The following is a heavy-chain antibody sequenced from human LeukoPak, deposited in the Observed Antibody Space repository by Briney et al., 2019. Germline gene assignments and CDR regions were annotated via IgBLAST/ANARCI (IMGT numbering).Heavy chain of an antibody. J-gene: IGHJ4*02. Sequence: SVKVSCKASGGTFSSYAISWVRQAPGQGLEWMGGIIPIFGTANYAQKFQGRVTMTRNTSISTAYMELSSLRSEDTAVYYCATPGYGDYEGYWGQGTLVTVSS. V-gene: IGHV1-69*05. CDR3: ATPGYGDYEGY. CDR1: GGTFSSYA. D-gene: IGHD4-17*01. CDR2: IIPIFGTA.